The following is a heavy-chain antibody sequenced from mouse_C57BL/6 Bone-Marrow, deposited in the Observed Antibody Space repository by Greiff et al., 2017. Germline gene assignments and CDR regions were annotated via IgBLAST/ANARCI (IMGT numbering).Heavy chain of an antibody. D-gene: IGHD2-4*01. CDR2: IYPRSGNT. V-gene: IGHV1-81*01. CDR3: ARSYDFDAGFAY. J-gene: IGHJ3*01. CDR1: GYTFTSYG. Sequence: QVQLQQSGAELARPGASVKLSCKASGYTFTSYGISWVKQRTGQGLEWIGEIYPRSGNTYYNEKFKGKATLTADKSSSTAYMELRSLTSEDSADYFCARSYDFDAGFAYWGQGTLVTVSA.